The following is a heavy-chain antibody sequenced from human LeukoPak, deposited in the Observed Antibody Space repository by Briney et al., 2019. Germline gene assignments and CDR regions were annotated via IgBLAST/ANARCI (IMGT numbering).Heavy chain of an antibody. CDR2: FDPEDGET. CDR1: GYTLTELS. J-gene: IGHJ4*02. D-gene: IGHD3-10*01. V-gene: IGHV1-24*01. CDR3: ATDSSGFGELGLYDY. Sequence: GASVKVSFTVSGYTLTELSMHWVRQAPGKGLEWMGGFDPEDGETIYAQKFQGRVTMTEDTSTDTAYMELSSLRSEDTAVYYCATDSSGFGELGLYDYWGQGTLVTVSS.